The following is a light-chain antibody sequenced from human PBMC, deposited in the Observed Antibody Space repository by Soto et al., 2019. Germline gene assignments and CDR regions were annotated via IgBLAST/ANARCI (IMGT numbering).Light chain of an antibody. CDR1: SGDIGDYNY. J-gene: IGLJ1*01. CDR2: DVS. V-gene: IGLV2-14*01. CDR3: CSYTRSGTLI. Sequence: QSVQTQPAAGSGAPGQSITIACVGTSGDIGDYNYVSWYQQHPGKVPKVIIYDVSNRHLGVSYRFSGTKSGNTASLTVSGLQAEDEADYYCCSYTRSGTLIFGTGTKVTVL.